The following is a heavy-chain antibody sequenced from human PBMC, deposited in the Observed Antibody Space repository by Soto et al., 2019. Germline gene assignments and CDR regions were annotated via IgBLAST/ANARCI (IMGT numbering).Heavy chain of an antibody. CDR2: INPTSGVT. CDR3: ARGGEVAGTE. Sequence: QVQLVQSGAEVEKPGASVKVSCKASGYTFTGYYVHWVRQAPGQGLEWMGWINPTSGVTSYAHKFQGRVTMTRDTSISTAYMELSRLRADDTAVYFCARGGEVAGTEWGQGTLVTVSS. J-gene: IGHJ4*02. D-gene: IGHD6-19*01. V-gene: IGHV1-2*02. CDR1: GYTFTGYY.